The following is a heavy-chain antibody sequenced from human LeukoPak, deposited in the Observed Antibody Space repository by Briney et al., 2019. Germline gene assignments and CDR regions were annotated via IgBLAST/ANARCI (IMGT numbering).Heavy chain of an antibody. D-gene: IGHD3-9*01. CDR2: INSDGSST. J-gene: IGHJ5*02. CDR3: AREATYYDILTAYLNWFDP. CDR1: GFTFSSYW. Sequence: GSLRLSCAASGFTFSSYWMHWVRQAPGKGLVWVSRINSDGSSTSYADSVKGRFTISRDNAKNTLYLQMNSLRAEDTAVYYCAREATYYDILTAYLNWFDPWGQGTLVTVSS. V-gene: IGHV3-74*01.